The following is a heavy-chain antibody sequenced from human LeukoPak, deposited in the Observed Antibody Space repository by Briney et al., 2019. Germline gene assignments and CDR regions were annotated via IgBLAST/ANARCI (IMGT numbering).Heavy chain of an antibody. V-gene: IGHV3-48*03. CDR2: ISSSGSTI. J-gene: IGHJ4*02. CDR1: GFTFSSYE. Sequence: GGSLRLSCAASGFTFSSYEMNWVRQAPGKGLEWVSYISSSGSTIYYADSVKGRFTISRDNAKNSLYLQMNSLRAEDTAVYYCARDGDYDILTGYYNYWGQGTLVTVSS. D-gene: IGHD3-9*01. CDR3: ARDGDYDILTGYYNY.